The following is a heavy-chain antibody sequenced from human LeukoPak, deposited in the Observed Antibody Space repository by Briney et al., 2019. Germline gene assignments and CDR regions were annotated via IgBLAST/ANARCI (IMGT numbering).Heavy chain of an antibody. V-gene: IGHV4-59*01. CDR2: ISYIGNT. Sequence: SETLSLTCTVSGGSISTYYWSWIRQPPGKGLEWIGYISYIGNTKYNPSLKSRVTISIDTSKNQLSLKLSSVTAADTAVYYCARSTMDTAMVLGYWGQGTLITVSS. CDR1: GGSISTYY. CDR3: ARSTMDTAMVLGY. D-gene: IGHD5-18*01. J-gene: IGHJ4*02.